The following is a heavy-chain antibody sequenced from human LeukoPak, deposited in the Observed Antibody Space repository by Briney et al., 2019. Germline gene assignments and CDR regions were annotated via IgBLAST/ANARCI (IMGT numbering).Heavy chain of an antibody. Sequence: SETLSLTCTVSGGSISSYYWSWIRQPPGKGLEWIGYIYYSGSTYYNPSLKGRVTISVDTSKNHFSLRLSSVTAADTAVYYCARQNWNFDFWGQGTLVTVSS. V-gene: IGHV4-59*08. D-gene: IGHD1-1*01. CDR1: GGSISSYY. J-gene: IGHJ4*02. CDR2: IYYSGST. CDR3: ARQNWNFDF.